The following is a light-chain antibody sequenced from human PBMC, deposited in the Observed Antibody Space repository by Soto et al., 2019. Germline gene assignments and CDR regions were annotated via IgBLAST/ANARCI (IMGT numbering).Light chain of an antibody. Sequence: AIQMTQSPSSLYASVGDRVTITCPASQGIRTELGWYQQKPGKAPKLLIYGASTLQSGVPSRFSGSGSGTDFTLTISSLQSDDFATYYCLQDNSYPRTFGQGTKVDIK. J-gene: IGKJ1*01. CDR1: QGIRTE. V-gene: IGKV1-6*01. CDR3: LQDNSYPRT. CDR2: GAS.